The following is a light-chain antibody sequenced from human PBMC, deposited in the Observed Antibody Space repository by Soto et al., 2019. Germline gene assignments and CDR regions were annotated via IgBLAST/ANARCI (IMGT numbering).Light chain of an antibody. J-gene: IGKJ1*01. CDR2: AAS. CDR3: QTYNSAPQT. Sequence: DIQMTQSPSSLSASVGDRVTISCRASQGIIDYLAWYQQKPGKPPKLLIYAASTLQSGVPSRFSGSGAGTDFTLTISDLQPEDVATYFCQTYNSAPQTFGPGTKVEIK. V-gene: IGKV1-27*01. CDR1: QGIIDY.